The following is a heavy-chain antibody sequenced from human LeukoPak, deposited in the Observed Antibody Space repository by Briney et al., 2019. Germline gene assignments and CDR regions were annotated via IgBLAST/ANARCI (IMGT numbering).Heavy chain of an antibody. Sequence: GGSLRLSCAASGFTFSNYAMSWVRQAPGKGLEWVSAISGSGGSTYYADSVKGRFTISRDNSKNTLYLQMNGLRAEDTAVYYCAKDEGSGWYAPRYFDYRGQGTLVTVSS. CDR1: GFTFSNYA. J-gene: IGHJ4*02. D-gene: IGHD6-19*01. CDR2: ISGSGGST. CDR3: AKDEGSGWYAPRYFDY. V-gene: IGHV3-23*01.